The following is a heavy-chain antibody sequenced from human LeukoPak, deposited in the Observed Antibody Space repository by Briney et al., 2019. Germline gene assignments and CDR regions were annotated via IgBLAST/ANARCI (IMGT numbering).Heavy chain of an antibody. D-gene: IGHD2-2*01. CDR3: ARGADCSSTSCFPGLWNYYYYIDV. Sequence: GASVKVSCKASGGTFSSYAISWVRQAPGQGLEWMGGIIPIFGTANYAQKFQGRVTITADESTSTAYMELSSLRSEDTAVYYCARGADCSSTSCFPGLWNYYYYIDVWGKGATVTVSS. J-gene: IGHJ6*03. V-gene: IGHV1-69*13. CDR1: GGTFSSYA. CDR2: IIPIFGTA.